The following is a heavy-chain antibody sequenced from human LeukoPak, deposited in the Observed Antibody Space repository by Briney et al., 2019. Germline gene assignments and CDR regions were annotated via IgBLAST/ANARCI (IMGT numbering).Heavy chain of an antibody. CDR1: GFTFSSYA. V-gene: IGHV3-21*01. CDR2: ITTSSSYI. Sequence: GGSLRLSCAASGFTFSSYAMSWVRQAPGKGLEWVSSITTSSSYIYYADSVKGRFTISRDNAKNSLFLQMNSLRAEDTAVYYCAKDLGVVVGYFDYWGQGTLVTVSS. J-gene: IGHJ4*02. D-gene: IGHD2-15*01. CDR3: AKDLGVVVGYFDY.